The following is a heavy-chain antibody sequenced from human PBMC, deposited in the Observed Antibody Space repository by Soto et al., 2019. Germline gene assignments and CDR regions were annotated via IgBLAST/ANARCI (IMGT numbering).Heavy chain of an antibody. Sequence: QVQLQESGPGLVKPSETLSLTCTVSGGSISSYYWSWIRQPPGKGLEWIGYIYYSGSTDYNPSLKSRVTISVDTSKNQFSLKLSSVPAADTAVYYCARHGSGSSPPRRIYGMDVWGQGTTVTVSS. CDR2: IYYSGST. CDR1: GGSISSYY. J-gene: IGHJ6*02. V-gene: IGHV4-59*08. CDR3: ARHGSGSSPPRRIYGMDV. D-gene: IGHD6-13*01.